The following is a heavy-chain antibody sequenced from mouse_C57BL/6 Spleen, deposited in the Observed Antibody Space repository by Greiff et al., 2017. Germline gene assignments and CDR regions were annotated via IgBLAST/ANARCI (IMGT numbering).Heavy chain of an antibody. J-gene: IGHJ2*01. V-gene: IGHV5-9-1*02. Sequence: EVQLVESGEGLVKPGGSLKLSCAASGFTFSSYAMSWVRQTPEKRLEWVAYISSGGDYIYYADTVKGRFTISRDNARNTLYLQMSSLKSEDTAMYYCTRVELGQNYFDYWGQGTTLTVSS. D-gene: IGHD4-1*01. CDR2: ISSGGDYI. CDR1: GFTFSSYA. CDR3: TRVELGQNYFDY.